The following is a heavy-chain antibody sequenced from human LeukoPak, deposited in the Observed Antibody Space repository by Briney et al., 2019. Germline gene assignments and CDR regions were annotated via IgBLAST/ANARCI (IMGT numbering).Heavy chain of an antibody. CDR2: IQYDGSKK. CDR3: AKDIGSYYDY. D-gene: IGHD3-10*01. J-gene: IGHJ4*02. V-gene: IGHV3-30*02. Sequence: GGSLRLSCVASGFTFSSNGMHWVRQAPGKGLEWVTFIQYDGSKKYYADSVKGRFTISRDNSKNTLYLEMNSLRAEDTAVYYCAKDIGSYYDYWGQGILITVSS. CDR1: GFTFSSNG.